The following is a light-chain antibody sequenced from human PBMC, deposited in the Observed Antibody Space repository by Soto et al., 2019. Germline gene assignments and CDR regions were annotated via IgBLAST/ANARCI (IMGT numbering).Light chain of an antibody. CDR1: QSVSSNF. CDR2: GAS. CDR3: QYYGSSST. J-gene: IGKJ1*01. Sequence: DIVLTQSPGTLSLSPGERATLSCRASQSVSSNFLAWYQQKPGQAPRLLIYGASSRATGIPDRFSGSGSGTDFTLTINRLEPADSAVYYCQYYGSSSTFGQGTKVDIK. V-gene: IGKV3-20*01.